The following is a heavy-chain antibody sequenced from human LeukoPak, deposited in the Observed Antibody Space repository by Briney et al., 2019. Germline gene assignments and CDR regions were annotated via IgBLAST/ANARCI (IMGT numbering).Heavy chain of an antibody. CDR2: INHSGST. V-gene: IGHV4-34*01. Sequence: SETLSLTCAVYGGSFSGYYWSWIRQPPGKGLEWIGEINHSGSTNYNPSLKSRVTISVDTSKNQFSLKLSSVTDADTAVYFCARGYDYFDYWGQGTLVAVSS. CDR1: GGSFSGYY. J-gene: IGHJ4*02. CDR3: ARGYDYFDY.